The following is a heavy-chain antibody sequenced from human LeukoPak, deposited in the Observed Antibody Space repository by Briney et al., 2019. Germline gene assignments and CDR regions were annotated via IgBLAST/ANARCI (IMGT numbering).Heavy chain of an antibody. V-gene: IGHV4-34*01. J-gene: IGHJ5*02. CDR3: TRYGMAAEGIWWFDP. CDR2: IDHSGST. CDR1: GGSLNGYY. D-gene: IGHD6-13*01. Sequence: SETLSLTCAVYGGSLNGYYWSWIRQPPGKRLEWIGEIDHSGSTQYNPSLKSRVTISLDTSKKQFSLKLTSLTAADTAFYYCTRYGMAAEGIWWFDPWGQGTLVTVSS.